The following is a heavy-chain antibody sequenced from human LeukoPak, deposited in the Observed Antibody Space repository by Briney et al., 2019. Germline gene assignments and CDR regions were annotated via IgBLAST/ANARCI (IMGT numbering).Heavy chain of an antibody. CDR3: ARDMRPYIAVAGTPFDY. J-gene: IGHJ4*02. CDR1: GGTFSSYA. Sequence: ASVKVSCKASGGTFSSYAISWVRQAPGQGLEWMGGIIPIFGTANYAQKFQGRVTITADKSTSTAYMELRSLRSDDTAVYYCARDMRPYIAVAGTPFDYWGQGTLVTVSS. V-gene: IGHV1-69*06. CDR2: IIPIFGTA. D-gene: IGHD6-19*01.